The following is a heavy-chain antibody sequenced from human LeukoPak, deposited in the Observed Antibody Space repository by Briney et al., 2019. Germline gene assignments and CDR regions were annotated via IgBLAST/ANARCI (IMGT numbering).Heavy chain of an antibody. V-gene: IGHV4-39*07. Sequence: PSETLSLTCTVSGGSISSSSYYWGWIRQPPGKGLEWIGSIYYSGSTYYNPSLKSRVTISMDTSTDQFSLKMNSVTAADAAVYYCASPYCSSSSCYLNYWGQGTLVTVSS. D-gene: IGHD2-2*01. CDR1: GGSISSSSYY. CDR3: ASPYCSSSSCYLNY. CDR2: IYYSGST. J-gene: IGHJ4*02.